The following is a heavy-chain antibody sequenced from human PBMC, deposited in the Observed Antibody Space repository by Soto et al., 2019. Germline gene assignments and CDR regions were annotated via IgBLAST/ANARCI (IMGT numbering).Heavy chain of an antibody. CDR1: GGSISSGNYY. V-gene: IGHV4-30-4*01. Sequence: SETLSLTCTVSGGSISSGNYYWSWIRQPPGKGLEWIGFISYSGSTYYNPSLKSRVTISVDTSKNQFSLKLSSVTAADTAVYYCARGSTGYSSSWYRYWGQGTLVTVSS. CDR3: ARGSTGYSSSWYRY. D-gene: IGHD6-13*01. J-gene: IGHJ4*02. CDR2: ISYSGST.